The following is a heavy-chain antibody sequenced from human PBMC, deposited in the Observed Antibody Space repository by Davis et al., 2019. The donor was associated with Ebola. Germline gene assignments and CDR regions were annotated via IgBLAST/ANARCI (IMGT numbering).Heavy chain of an antibody. Sequence: SCAASGFTFSSYGMHWVRQAPGKGLEWVAVISYDGSNKYYADSVKGRFTISRDNSKNTLYLQMNSLRAEDTAVYYCAKTGGSYYYYGMDVWGQGTTVTVSS. V-gene: IGHV3-30*18. D-gene: IGHD1-26*01. CDR2: ISYDGSNK. J-gene: IGHJ6*02. CDR3: AKTGGSYYYYGMDV. CDR1: GFTFSSYG.